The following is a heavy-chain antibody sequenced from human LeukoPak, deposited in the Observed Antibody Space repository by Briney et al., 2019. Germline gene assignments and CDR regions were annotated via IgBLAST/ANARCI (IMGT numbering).Heavy chain of an antibody. CDR3: ARDSAVGDYYDSMPLDY. CDR1: GYTFTSYA. V-gene: IGHV1-3*01. D-gene: IGHD3-22*01. J-gene: IGHJ4*02. CDR2: INAGNGNT. Sequence: GASVKVSCKASGYTFTSYAMHWVRQAPGQRLEWMGWINAGNGNTKYSQKFQGRVTITRDTSASTAYMELSSLRSEDTAVYYCARDSAVGDYYDSMPLDYWGQGTLVTVSS.